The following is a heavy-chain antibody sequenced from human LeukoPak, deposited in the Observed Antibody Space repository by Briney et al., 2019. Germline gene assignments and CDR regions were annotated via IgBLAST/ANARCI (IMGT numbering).Heavy chain of an antibody. CDR1: GYTFTSYG. V-gene: IGHV1-18*01. CDR2: ISAYNGNT. Sequence: ASVKVSCKASGYTFTSYGISWVRQAPGQGLEWMGWISAYNGNTKYSQKFQDRVTITRDTSASTAYMELSSLRSEDTAVYYCARDRFTIVVVAATGLDYWGQGTLVTVSS. CDR3: ARDRFTIVVVAATGLDY. J-gene: IGHJ4*02. D-gene: IGHD2-15*01.